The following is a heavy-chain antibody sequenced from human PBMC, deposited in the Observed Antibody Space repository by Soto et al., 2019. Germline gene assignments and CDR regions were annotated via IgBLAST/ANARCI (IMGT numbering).Heavy chain of an antibody. D-gene: IGHD1-26*01. V-gene: IGHV6-1*01. CDR3: ARDRAPYSGSYPEYFQH. CDR2: TYYRSKWYN. J-gene: IGHJ1*01. CDR1: GDSVSSNSAA. Sequence: PSQTLSLTCVISGDSVSSNSAAWNWIRQSPSRGLEWLGRTYYRSKWYNDYAVSVKSRITINPDTSKNQFSLQLNSVTPEDTAVYYCARDRAPYSGSYPEYFQHLGQGTLVTVSS.